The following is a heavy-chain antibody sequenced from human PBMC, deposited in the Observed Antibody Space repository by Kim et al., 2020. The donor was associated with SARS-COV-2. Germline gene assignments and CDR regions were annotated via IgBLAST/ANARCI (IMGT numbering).Heavy chain of an antibody. CDR3: AKGEDSSSWYSDY. CDR2: IYSGGSST. V-gene: IGHV3-23*03. Sequence: GGSLRLSCAASGFTFSSYAMSWVRKAPGKGLEWVSVIYSGGSSTYYADSLKGRFTISRDNSKNTLYLQMNSLRAEDTAVYYCAKGEDSSSWYSDYWGQGT. J-gene: IGHJ4*02. CDR1: GFTFSSYA. D-gene: IGHD6-13*01.